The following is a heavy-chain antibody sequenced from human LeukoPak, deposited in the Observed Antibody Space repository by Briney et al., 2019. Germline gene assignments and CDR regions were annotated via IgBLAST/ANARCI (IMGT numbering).Heavy chain of an antibody. J-gene: IGHJ4*02. Sequence: PSEALSLTCAVSGGSISSGGYYWSWIRQPPGKGLEWIGEINHSGSTNYNPSLKSRVTISVDTSKNQFSLKLSSVTAADTAVYYCARVQWLLLRQPFDYWGQGTLVTVSS. CDR2: INHSGST. D-gene: IGHD3-22*01. CDR1: GGSISSGGYY. V-gene: IGHV4-34*01. CDR3: ARVQWLLLRQPFDY.